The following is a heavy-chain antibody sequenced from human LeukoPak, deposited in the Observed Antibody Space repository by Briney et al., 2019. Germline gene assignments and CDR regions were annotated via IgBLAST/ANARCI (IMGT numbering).Heavy chain of an antibody. CDR3: TTRLRNHFDY. CDR2: ISDGSRDT. V-gene: IGHV3-23*01. Sequence: GGSLTLSCATSGFTFSSFTMNWVRQAPGQGLEWVSTISDGSRDTHYAGSVKGRFTISRDDSQNIVYLQMDSLRAEDTALYYCTTRLRNHFDYWGQGTQVTVSS. CDR1: GFTFSSFT. J-gene: IGHJ4*02. D-gene: IGHD5-12*01.